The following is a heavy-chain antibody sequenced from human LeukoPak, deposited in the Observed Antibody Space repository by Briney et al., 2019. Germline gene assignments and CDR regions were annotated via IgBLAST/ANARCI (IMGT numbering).Heavy chain of an antibody. Sequence: SETLSLTCTVSGGSISSSSYYWGWIRQPPGKGLEWIGYIYYSGSTNYNPSLKSRVTISVDTSKNQFSLKLSSVTAADTAVYYCARDRLQLQSWGQGTLVTVSS. D-gene: IGHD1-1*01. J-gene: IGHJ5*02. CDR3: ARDRLQLQS. CDR1: GGSISSSSYY. V-gene: IGHV4-61*01. CDR2: IYYSGST.